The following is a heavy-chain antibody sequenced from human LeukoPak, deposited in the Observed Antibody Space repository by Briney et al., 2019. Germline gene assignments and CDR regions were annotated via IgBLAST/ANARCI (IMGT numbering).Heavy chain of an antibody. V-gene: IGHV1-2*02. D-gene: IGHD3-10*01. J-gene: IGHJ5*02. CDR3: ARENPLSFMVRGVILWFDP. CDR1: GYTFTGYY. CDR2: INPNSGGT. Sequence: GASVKVSCKASGYTFTGYYMHWVRQAPGQGLEWMGWINPNSGGTNYAQKFQGRVTMTRDTSISTAYMELSRLRSDDTAVYYCARENPLSFMVRGVILWFDPWGQGTLDTVSS.